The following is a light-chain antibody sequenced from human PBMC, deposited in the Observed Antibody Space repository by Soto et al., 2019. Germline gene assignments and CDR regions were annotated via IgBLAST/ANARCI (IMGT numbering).Light chain of an antibody. CDR2: GAT. CDR1: QSVRAYY. CDR3: QQYSDSPRT. J-gene: IGKJ1*01. Sequence: EIVLTQSPGTLSLSPGERATLSCRASQSVRAYYLAWYQQKPGQAPRLLISGATTRATGIPDRFSGSGSGTDFTLTINRLEPEDCAVYYCQQYSDSPRTFGQWTKVEIK. V-gene: IGKV3-20*01.